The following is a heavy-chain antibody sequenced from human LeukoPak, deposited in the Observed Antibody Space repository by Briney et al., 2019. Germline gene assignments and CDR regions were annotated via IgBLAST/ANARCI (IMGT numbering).Heavy chain of an antibody. Sequence: PSETLSLTCTVSGGSIIINNYFWARIRQPPGHGLEWIGSIVYSGTTYYSPSLKSRVTISVDTSKNQFSLSLTSVTAADTAVYYCARHEVNPNFDYWGQGALVTVSS. J-gene: IGHJ4*02. CDR1: GGSIIINNYF. V-gene: IGHV4-39*01. CDR2: IVYSGTT. CDR3: ARHEVNPNFDY.